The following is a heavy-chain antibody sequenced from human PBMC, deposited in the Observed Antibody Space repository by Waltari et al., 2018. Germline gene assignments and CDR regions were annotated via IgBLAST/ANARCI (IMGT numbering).Heavy chain of an antibody. CDR3: ARLDYSALRRGCDP. CDR2: VHFTGTT. D-gene: IGHD4-4*01. Sequence: QLQLQESGPGLVKPSETLSLTCTVSGDSISSDSYYWGWLRQPLGKGLAWIGTVHFTGTTYYNPSLESRVTISVDTSNNQFSVKLTSVTAADTAIYYCARLDYSALRRGCDPWGQGTLVTVSS. CDR1: GDSISSDSYY. V-gene: IGHV4-39*01. J-gene: IGHJ5*02.